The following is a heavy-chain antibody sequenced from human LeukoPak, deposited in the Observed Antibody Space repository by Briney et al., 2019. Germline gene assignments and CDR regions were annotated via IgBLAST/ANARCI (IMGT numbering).Heavy chain of an antibody. CDR1: GGSFSNYF. J-gene: IGHJ6*03. V-gene: IGHV4-34*01. CDR3: ARVNYDSSLTGYFYMDV. CDR2: INHSGST. Sequence: PSETLSLTCAVYGGSFSNYFWSWIRQPPEKGLEWIGEINHSGSTNYNPSLKSRVTISVDTSKNQVSLKVNSVTAADTAVYYCARVNYDSSLTGYFYMDVWAKGTTVRVSS. D-gene: IGHD3-22*01.